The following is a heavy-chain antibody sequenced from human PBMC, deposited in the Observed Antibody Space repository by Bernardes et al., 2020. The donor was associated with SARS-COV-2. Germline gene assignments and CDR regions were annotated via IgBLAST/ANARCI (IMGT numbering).Heavy chain of an antibody. CDR2: VSWDGSTT. J-gene: IGHJ3*01. CDR1: GFTFADYT. D-gene: IGHD3-3*01. Sequence: GSLRLSCAASGFTFADYTMHWVRQVPGKGLEWVSLVSWDGSTTNYADSVKGRFIISRDSSRNTVHLQMDSLRKEDTALYYCATERQSLTVFGVGHDAFDFWGQGTMVTVSS. CDR3: ATERQSLTVFGVGHDAFDF. V-gene: IGHV3-43*01.